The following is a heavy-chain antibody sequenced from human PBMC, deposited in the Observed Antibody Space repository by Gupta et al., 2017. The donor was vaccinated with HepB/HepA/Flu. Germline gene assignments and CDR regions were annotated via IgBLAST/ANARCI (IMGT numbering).Heavy chain of an antibody. J-gene: IGHJ4*02. CDR1: GGSFSGYF. Sequence: QVQLQQWGAGLLKPSETLSLTCAVYGGSFSGYFWSWIRQPPGKGLEWIGEINHSGSTNSNPSLKSRVTISVDTSKNQFSLKLSSVTAADTAVYYCARGRGRYCSGGSCVQSRKAIIDGYNDAGRYFDYGGQGTLVTVSS. V-gene: IGHV4-34*01. CDR2: INHSGST. D-gene: IGHD2-15*01. CDR3: ARGRGRYCSGGSCVQSRKAIIDGYNDAGRYFDY.